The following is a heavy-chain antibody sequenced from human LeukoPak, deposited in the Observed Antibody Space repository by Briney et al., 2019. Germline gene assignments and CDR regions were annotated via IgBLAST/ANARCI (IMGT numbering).Heavy chain of an antibody. D-gene: IGHD7-27*01. CDR1: GYTFTSYD. CDR2: MSPNSGDT. J-gene: IGHJ4*02. Sequence: ASVKVSCKASGYTFTSYDFNWVRQATGQRPEWMGWMSPNSGDTGYAQKFQDRVTMTRNTSISTAYMELSSLRSDDTTVYYCARGPPNWGYDYWGPGTLVTVSS. V-gene: IGHV1-8*01. CDR3: ARGPPNWGYDY.